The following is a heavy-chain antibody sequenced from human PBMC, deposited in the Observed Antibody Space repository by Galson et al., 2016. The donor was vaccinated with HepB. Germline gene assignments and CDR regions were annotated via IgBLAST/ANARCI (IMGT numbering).Heavy chain of an antibody. CDR3: AKDSSRAMVPIGL. V-gene: IGHV3-23*01. J-gene: IGHJ4*02. CDR2: MRASGGIT. CDR1: GFTFSTYA. Sequence: PLRLSCAASGFTFSTYAMGWVRPAPGKGPEWVSTMRASGGITYYADSVKGRFTISRDNSKNTLYLQVSSLRAEDTAVYYCAKDSSRAMVPIGLWGQGTLLTVSS. D-gene: IGHD5-18*01.